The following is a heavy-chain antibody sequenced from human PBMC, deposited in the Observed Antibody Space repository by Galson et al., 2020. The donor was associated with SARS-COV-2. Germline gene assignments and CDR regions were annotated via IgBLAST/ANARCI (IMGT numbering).Heavy chain of an antibody. Sequence: ESGPTLVKPTQTLTLTCTFSGFSLTTGGVCVNWIRQPPGKALEWLARTDWDGDKYYSTSLKTRLTISKDTSKNQVVLTMTDMDPVDTATYYCARIDSSRCRDNYWGQGNPVTVSA. CDR1: GFSLTTGGVC. CDR2: TDWDGDK. V-gene: IGHV2-70*11. D-gene: IGHD6-19*01. CDR3: ARIDSSRCRDNY. J-gene: IGHJ4*01.